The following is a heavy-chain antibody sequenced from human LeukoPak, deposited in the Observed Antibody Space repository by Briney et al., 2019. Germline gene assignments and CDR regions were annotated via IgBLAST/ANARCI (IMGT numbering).Heavy chain of an antibody. V-gene: IGHV3-30*18. D-gene: IGHD6-19*01. CDR2: ISTDGNNE. CDR1: GFIFTMYG. CDR3: AKDQIGWAPGYVSGPLDQ. Sequence: GGSLRLSCAASGFIFTMYGIHWVRQAPGKGLEWVAVISTDGNNENYANSVKGRFTTSRDNSKNTVYLELTSLRTEDTAVYYCAKDQIGWAPGYVSGPLDQWGQGTLVTVSS. J-gene: IGHJ4*02.